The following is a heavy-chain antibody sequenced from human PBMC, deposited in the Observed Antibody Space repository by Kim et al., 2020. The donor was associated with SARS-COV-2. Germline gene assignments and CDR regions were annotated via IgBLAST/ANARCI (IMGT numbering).Heavy chain of an antibody. D-gene: IGHD6-13*01. CDR3: ARGDRYSSSWYGYKTYWYFDL. Sequence: GGSLRLSCAASGFTFSSYDMHWVRQATGKGLEWVSAIGTAGDTYYPGSVKGRFTISRENAKNSLYLQMNSLRAGDTAVYYCARGDRYSSSWYGYKTYWYFDLWGRGTLVTVSS. CDR1: GFTFSSYD. V-gene: IGHV3-13*01. J-gene: IGHJ2*01. CDR2: IGTAGDT.